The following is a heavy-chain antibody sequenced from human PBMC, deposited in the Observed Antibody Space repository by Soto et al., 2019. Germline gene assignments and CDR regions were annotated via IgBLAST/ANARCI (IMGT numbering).Heavy chain of an antibody. CDR3: PRETIFGLVTTTFDY. V-gene: IGHV1-69*13. CDR1: GGTFSSYA. CDR2: IIPIFGTA. Sequence: ASVKVSCKASGGTFSSYAISWVRQAPGQGLEWMGGIIPIFGTANYAQKFQGRVTITADESTSTAYMELSSLRSEDTAVYYCPRETIFGLVTTTFDYWGPGTLVTVSS. D-gene: IGHD3-3*01. J-gene: IGHJ4*02.